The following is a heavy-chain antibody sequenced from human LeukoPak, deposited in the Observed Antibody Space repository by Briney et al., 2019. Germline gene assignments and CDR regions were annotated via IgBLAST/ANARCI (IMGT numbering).Heavy chain of an antibody. Sequence: RSSETLSLTCTVSGGSISSSSYYWGWIRQPPGKGLEWIGSIYYSGSTYYNPSLKSRVTISVDTSKNQFSLKLSSVTAADTAVYYCASGDLFEQQPVLWGQGTLVTVSS. CDR2: IYYSGST. CDR1: GGSISSSSYY. CDR3: ASGDLFEQQPVL. D-gene: IGHD6-13*01. V-gene: IGHV4-39*07. J-gene: IGHJ4*02.